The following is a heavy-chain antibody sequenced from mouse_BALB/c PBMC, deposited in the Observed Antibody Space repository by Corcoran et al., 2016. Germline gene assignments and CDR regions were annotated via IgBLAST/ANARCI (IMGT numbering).Heavy chain of an antibody. Sequence: EVQLQQSGPELVKPGASVKMSCKASGYTFTSYVMHWVKQKPGHGLEWIGYINPYNDGTKYNEKFKGKATLTSDKSSSTAYMELSSLTSEDSAVYYCARDGNYVREYFDYWGQGTTLTVSS. J-gene: IGHJ2*01. D-gene: IGHD2-1*01. CDR2: INPYNDGT. CDR1: GYTFTSYV. V-gene: IGHV1S136*01. CDR3: ARDGNYVREYFDY.